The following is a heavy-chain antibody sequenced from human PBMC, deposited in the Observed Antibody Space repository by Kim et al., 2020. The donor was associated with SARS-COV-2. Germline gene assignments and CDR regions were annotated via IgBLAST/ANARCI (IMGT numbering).Heavy chain of an antibody. V-gene: IGHV1-24*01. CDR1: GYTLTELS. D-gene: IGHD2-15*01. CDR3: ATGGAVYCSGGSCPDSTYYFDY. Sequence: ASVKVSCKVSGYTLTELSMHWVRQAPGKGLEWMGGFDPEDGETIYAQKFQGRVTMTEDTSTDTAYMELSSLRSEDTAVYYCATGGAVYCSGGSCPDSTYYFDYWGQGTLVTVSS. J-gene: IGHJ4*02. CDR2: FDPEDGET.